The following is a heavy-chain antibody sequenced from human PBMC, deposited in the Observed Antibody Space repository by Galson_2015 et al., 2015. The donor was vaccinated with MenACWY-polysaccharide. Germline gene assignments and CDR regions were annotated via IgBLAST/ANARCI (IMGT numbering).Heavy chain of an antibody. CDR2: ISSSSGTI. CDR3: ASTSPNSF. D-gene: IGHD2-21*01. CDR1: GFTFSSNS. Sequence: SLRLSCAASGFTFSSNSMNWVRQAPGKGLGWVSYISSSSGTIYYADSVKGRFTISRDDAKNSLYLQMNSLRAEDTAVYYCASTSPNSFWGQGTRVIVSS. J-gene: IGHJ4*02. V-gene: IGHV3-48*01.